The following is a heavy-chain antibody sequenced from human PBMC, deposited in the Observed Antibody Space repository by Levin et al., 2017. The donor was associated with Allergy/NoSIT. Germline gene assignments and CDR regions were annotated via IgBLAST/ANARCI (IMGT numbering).Heavy chain of an antibody. Sequence: SGPTLVKPPETLTLTCTFSGFSLSTSGMCVSWIRQPPGKALEWLARIDWDDDKNYSTSLKTRLTISKDTSKNQVVLTMTNMDPVDTATYYCARSSRDSYGRGFDYWGQGTLVTVSS. CDR3: ARSSRDSYGRGFDY. CDR2: IDWDDDK. J-gene: IGHJ4*02. CDR1: GFSLSTSGMC. V-gene: IGHV2-70*11. D-gene: IGHD5-18*01.